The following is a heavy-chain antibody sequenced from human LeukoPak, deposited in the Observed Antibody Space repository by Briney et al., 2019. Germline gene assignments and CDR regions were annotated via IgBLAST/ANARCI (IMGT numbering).Heavy chain of an antibody. CDR2: INTNTGNP. D-gene: IGHD5-24*01. CDR1: GYTFTNYY. Sequence: ASVKVSCKASGYTFTNYYMHWVRQAPGQGLEWMGWINTNTGNPTYAQGFTGRFVFSLDTSVSTAYLQISSLKAEDTAVYYCARVRNEDVRVIDYWGQGTLVTVSS. CDR3: ARVRNEDVRVIDY. J-gene: IGHJ4*02. V-gene: IGHV7-4-1*02.